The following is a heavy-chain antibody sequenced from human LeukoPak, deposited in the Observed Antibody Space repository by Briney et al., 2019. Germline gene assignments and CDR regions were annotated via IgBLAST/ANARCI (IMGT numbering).Heavy chain of an antibody. CDR3: ARVVAGRLDY. CDR2: IIPILGIA. Sequence: GASVKVSCKASGGTFSSYAISWVRQAPGQGLEWMGRIIPILGIANYAQKFQGRITITADKSTSTAYMELSSLRSEDTAVYYCARVVAGRLDYWGQGTLVTVSS. V-gene: IGHV1-69*04. D-gene: IGHD6-19*01. J-gene: IGHJ4*02. CDR1: GGTFSSYA.